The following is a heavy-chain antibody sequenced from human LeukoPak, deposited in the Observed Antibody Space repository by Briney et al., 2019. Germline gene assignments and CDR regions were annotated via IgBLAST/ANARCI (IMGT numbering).Heavy chain of an antibody. D-gene: IGHD6-13*01. Sequence: ASVKVSCKASGYTFTGYYMHWVRQAPGQGLEWMGWINPNSGGTNYAQKFQGRVTMTRDTSISTAYMELSRLRSDDTAVYYCARDPPYSSSWYTPYYYYYYMDVWGKGTTVTVSS. CDR1: GYTFTGYY. V-gene: IGHV1-2*02. J-gene: IGHJ6*03. CDR3: ARDPPYSSSWYTPYYYYYYMDV. CDR2: INPNSGGT.